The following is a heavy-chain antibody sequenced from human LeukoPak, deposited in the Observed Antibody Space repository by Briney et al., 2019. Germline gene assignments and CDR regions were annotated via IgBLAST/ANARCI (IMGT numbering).Heavy chain of an antibody. D-gene: IGHD2-15*01. V-gene: IGHV3-15*01. CDR1: GFTFYTAW. Sequence: GGSLRLSCAASGFTFYTAWMTWVRQAPGKGLEWVARIRSETYGGTTEYTAPVKGRFTISRDDSRNTLYLQMDSLKTEDTAVYYCTTDLGGYFSGGSCYTGLYNCFDPWGQGTLVTVSS. CDR3: TTDLGGYFSGGSCYTGLYNCFDP. CDR2: IRSETYGGTT. J-gene: IGHJ5*02.